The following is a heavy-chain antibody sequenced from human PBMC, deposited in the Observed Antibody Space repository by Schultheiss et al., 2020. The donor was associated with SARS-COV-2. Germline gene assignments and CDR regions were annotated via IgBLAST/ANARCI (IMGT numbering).Heavy chain of an antibody. CDR2: SNAGNGNT. CDR1: GGTFSSYA. J-gene: IGHJ6*02. CDR3: ARGGRSSWLNYYYGMDV. Sequence: ASVKVSCKASGGTFSSYAISWVRQAPGQRLEWMGWSNAGNGNTKYSQEFQGRVTITADKSTSTAYMELSSLRSDDTAVYYCARGGRSSWLNYYYGMDVWGQGTTVTVSS. D-gene: IGHD6-13*01. V-gene: IGHV1-3*02.